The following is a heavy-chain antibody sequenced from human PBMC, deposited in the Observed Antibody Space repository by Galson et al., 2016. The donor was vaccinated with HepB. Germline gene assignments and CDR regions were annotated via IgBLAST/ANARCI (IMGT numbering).Heavy chain of an antibody. J-gene: IGHJ4*01. CDR1: GYTFSNYW. V-gene: IGHV5-51*01. D-gene: IGHD5-24*01. CDR3: SRTRTGYNSGSFDY. CDR2: IYPGDSDT. Sequence: QSGAEVKKPGESLKISCQGSGYTFSNYWIVWVRQMPGKGMEWMGIIYPGDSDTRYNPSLQGQVTISVDESTSTAYLQWGSLKASDTAMYYCSRTRTGYNSGSFDYWGQGTQVTVSP.